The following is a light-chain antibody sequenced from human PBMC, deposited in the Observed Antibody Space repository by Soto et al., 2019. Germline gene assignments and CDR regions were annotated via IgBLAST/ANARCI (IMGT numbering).Light chain of an antibody. V-gene: IGLV1-40*01. CDR1: SSNIGAGYD. J-gene: IGLJ2*01. CDR2: GNS. Sequence: QSVLTQPPSVSGAPGQRVTISRTGSSSNIGAGYDVHWYQQLPGTAPKLLIYGNSNRPSGVPDRFSGSKSGTSASLAITGLQAEDEADYYCQSYDSSLSVHVVFGGGTKVTVL. CDR3: QSYDSSLSVHVV.